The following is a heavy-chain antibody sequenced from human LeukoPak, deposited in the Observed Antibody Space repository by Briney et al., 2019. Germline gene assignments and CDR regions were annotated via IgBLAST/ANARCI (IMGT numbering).Heavy chain of an antibody. V-gene: IGHV4-34*01. J-gene: IGHJ4*02. D-gene: IGHD2-8*01. CDR2: INHSGST. CDR1: GGSFSGYY. CDR3: ARGGPSPHCTNGVCYDY. Sequence: PSETLSLTCAVYGGSFSGYYWSWIRQPPGKGLEWIGEINHSGSTNYNPSLKSRVTISVDTSKNQFSLKLSSVTAADTAVYYCARGGPSPHCTNGVCYDYWGQGTLVTVSS.